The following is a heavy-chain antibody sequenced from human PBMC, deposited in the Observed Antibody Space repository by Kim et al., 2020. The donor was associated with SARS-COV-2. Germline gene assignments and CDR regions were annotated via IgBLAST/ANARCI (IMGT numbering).Heavy chain of an antibody. Sequence: SETLSLTCSVSGGSISTDRYYWGWIRQPPGKSLEWIGSVFHTGNTYYNPSLKSRATILVDASKNQFFLNMMSVTAADTAVYFCARRWLYSQVFDFWGQGT. V-gene: IGHV4-39*01. CDR1: GGSISTDRYY. CDR3: ARRWLYSQVFDF. CDR2: VFHTGNT. D-gene: IGHD2-21*01. J-gene: IGHJ4*02.